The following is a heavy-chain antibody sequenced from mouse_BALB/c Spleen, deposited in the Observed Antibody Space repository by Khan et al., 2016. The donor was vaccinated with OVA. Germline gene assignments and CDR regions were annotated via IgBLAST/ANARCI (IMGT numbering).Heavy chain of an antibody. J-gene: IGHJ4*01. V-gene: IGHV3-6*02. CDR1: GYSITSGYY. CDR2: IDYDGNI. CDR3: ARIGHFYYGTSDYAVDY. Sequence: EVQLQESGPGLVKPSQSLSLTCSVTGYSITSGYYWNWIRQFPGNKLDWMGDIDYDGNINYNPSLKNRISINRDTSKNQFFLKLNSVTTEDTAAYYCARIGHFYYGTSDYAVDYWGQGTSVTVSS. D-gene: IGHD1-1*01.